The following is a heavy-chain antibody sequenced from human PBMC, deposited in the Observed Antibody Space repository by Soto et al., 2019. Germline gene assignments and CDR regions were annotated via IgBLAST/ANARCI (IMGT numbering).Heavy chain of an antibody. CDR3: STDSYSTMIVVGFDY. Sequence: EVQLVESGGGLVKPGESLRLSCAASGFTFTNAWINWVRQAPGKGLEWVGRIKSKIDGGTTDFAAPVKGRFAISRDDSQSMVYLQMTSLKVEDTAVYFWSTDSYSTMIVVGFDYWGHGTLVTVSS. V-gene: IGHV3-15*07. CDR2: IKSKIDGGTT. CDR1: GFTFTNAW. J-gene: IGHJ4*01. D-gene: IGHD3-22*01.